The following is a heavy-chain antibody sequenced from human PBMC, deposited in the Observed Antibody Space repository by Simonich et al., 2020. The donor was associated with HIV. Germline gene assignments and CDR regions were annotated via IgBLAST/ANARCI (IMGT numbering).Heavy chain of an antibody. V-gene: IGHV1-69*01. CDR3: ARGHYYDSSGLMYFDY. D-gene: IGHD3-22*01. CDR1: GRTFSSHA. Sequence: QVQLVQSGAEVKKPGSSVKVSCKASGRTFSSHAITWVRQAPGQGLEWKRAILPIFGTANDEQKFQGRVTITADESTSTAYMELSSLRSEDTAVYYCARGHYYDSSGLMYFDYWCQGTLVTVSS. J-gene: IGHJ4*02. CDR2: ILPIFGTA.